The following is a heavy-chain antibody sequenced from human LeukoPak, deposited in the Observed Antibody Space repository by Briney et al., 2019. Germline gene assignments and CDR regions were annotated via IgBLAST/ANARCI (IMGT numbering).Heavy chain of an antibody. V-gene: IGHV1-3*01. J-gene: IGHJ5*02. CDR1: GYTFTSYA. D-gene: IGHD3-22*01. Sequence: GASVKVSCKASGYTFTSYAMHWVRQAPGQRLEWMGWINAGNGNTKYSQKFQGRVTITRDTSASTAYMELSSLRSDDTAVYYCARAEAYYYDSSGYYSEWFDPWGQGTLVTVSS. CDR2: INAGNGNT. CDR3: ARAEAYYYDSSGYYSEWFDP.